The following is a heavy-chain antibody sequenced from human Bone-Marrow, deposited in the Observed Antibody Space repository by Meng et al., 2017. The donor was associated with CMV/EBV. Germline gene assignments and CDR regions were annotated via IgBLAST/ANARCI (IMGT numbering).Heavy chain of an antibody. J-gene: IGHJ5*02. D-gene: IGHD6-19*01. CDR2: IIPIFGTA. Sequence: SVKVSCKASGGIFSRCAISWVRQAPGQGLEWMGGIIPIFGTANYAQKFQGRVTITTDESTSTAYMELSSLRSEDTAVYYCARGYQRGVAGLNWFDPWGQGTLVTVSS. V-gene: IGHV1-69*05. CDR3: ARGYQRGVAGLNWFDP. CDR1: GGIFSRCA.